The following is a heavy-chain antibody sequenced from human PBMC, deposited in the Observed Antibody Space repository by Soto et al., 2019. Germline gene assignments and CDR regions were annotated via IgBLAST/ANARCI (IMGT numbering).Heavy chain of an antibody. CDR3: ARDSGADYYDSSGYFRFDY. CDR2: IYHSGST. D-gene: IGHD3-22*01. V-gene: IGHV4-30-2*05. J-gene: IGHJ4*02. Sequence: PSETLSLTCAVSGGSISSGGYSWSWIRQPPGKGLEWIGYIYHSGSTYYNPSLKSRVTISVDTSKNQFSLKLSSVTAADTAVYYCARDSGADYYDSSGYFRFDYWGQGTLVTVS. CDR1: GGSISSGGYS.